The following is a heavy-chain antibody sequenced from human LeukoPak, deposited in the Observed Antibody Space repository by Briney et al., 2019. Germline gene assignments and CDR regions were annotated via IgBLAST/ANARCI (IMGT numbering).Heavy chain of an antibody. V-gene: IGHV3-48*03. CDR1: GFDFSTYE. CDR3: AREDDGSSSYSDSFLH. CDR2: IDRSGGTI. Sequence: GGSLRLSCAASGFDFSTYEMNWVRQAPGKGLEWVSYIDRSGGTIYYADSVKGRFTISRDNAKNSLYLRMNSLRAEDTAIYYCAREDDGSSSYSDSFLHWGQGTLVTVSS. D-gene: IGHD6-13*01. J-gene: IGHJ1*01.